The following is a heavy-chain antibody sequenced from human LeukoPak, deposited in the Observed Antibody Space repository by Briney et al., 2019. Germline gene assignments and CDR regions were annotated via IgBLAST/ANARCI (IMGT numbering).Heavy chain of an antibody. D-gene: IGHD5-12*01. CDR3: ARVARGDGYDYDY. J-gene: IGHJ4*02. Sequence: GGSLRLSCAASGFTFSDYYMSWIRQAPGKGLEWVSHMSSSGSTKHYADSVKGRFTISRDNAKNSLYLQMNSLRAEDTALYYCARVARGDGYDYDYWGQGTLVTVSS. CDR1: GFTFSDYY. V-gene: IGHV3-11*01. CDR2: MSSSGSTK.